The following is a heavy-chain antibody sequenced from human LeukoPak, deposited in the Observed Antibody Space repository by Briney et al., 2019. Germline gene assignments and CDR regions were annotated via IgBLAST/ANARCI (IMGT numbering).Heavy chain of an antibody. CDR3: AREEVFSEWLSIPAYYYYMDV. CDR2: IRYDGSNK. CDR1: GFTFSSYG. D-gene: IGHD3-3*01. V-gene: IGHV3-30*02. J-gene: IGHJ6*03. Sequence: GGSLRLSCAASGFTFSSYGMHWVRQAPGKGLEWVAFIRYDGSNKYYADSVKGRFTISRDNSKNTLYLQMNSLRAEDTAVYYCAREEVFSEWLSIPAYYYYMDVWGKGTTVTVSS.